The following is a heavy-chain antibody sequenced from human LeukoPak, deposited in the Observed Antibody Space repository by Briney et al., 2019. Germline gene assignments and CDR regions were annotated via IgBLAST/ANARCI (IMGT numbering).Heavy chain of an antibody. V-gene: IGHV3-21*01. CDR3: ARAVYCSGGGCFWYFDL. CDR2: ISSSSRFI. D-gene: IGHD2-15*01. Sequence: GGSLRLSCAASGFTFSSYWMNWVRQAPGKGLEWVSLISSSSRFIYYGDSVKGRFTISRDNAKKSLYLQMNSLRAEDTAVYYCARAVYCSGGGCFWYFDLWGRGTLVTVSS. CDR1: GFTFSSYW. J-gene: IGHJ2*01.